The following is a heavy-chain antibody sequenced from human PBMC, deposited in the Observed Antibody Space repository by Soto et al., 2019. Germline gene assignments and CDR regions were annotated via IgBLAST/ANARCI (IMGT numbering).Heavy chain of an antibody. V-gene: IGHV3-33*01. CDR2: IWYDGSNK. CDR1: GFTFSSYG. CDR3: ARDRYSSGVNWFDP. D-gene: IGHD6-19*01. J-gene: IGHJ5*02. Sequence: GGSLRLSCAASGFTFSSYGMHWVRQAPGKGLEWVAVIWYDGSNKYYADSVKGRFTISRDNSKNTLYLQMNSLRAEDTAVYYCARDRYSSGVNWFDPWGQGTLVTVSS.